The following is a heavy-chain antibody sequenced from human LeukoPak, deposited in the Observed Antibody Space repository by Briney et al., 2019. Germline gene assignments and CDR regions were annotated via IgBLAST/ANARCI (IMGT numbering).Heavy chain of an antibody. CDR1: GGSFSGYY. Sequence: PSETLSLTCAVYGGSFSGYYWSWIRQPPGKGLEWIGDINHSGSTNYNPSLKSRVTMSVDTSENQFSLKLSSVTAADTAVYYCARRASVAATLDYWGRGTLVTVSS. CDR2: INHSGST. J-gene: IGHJ4*02. D-gene: IGHD2-15*01. V-gene: IGHV4-34*01. CDR3: ARRASVAATLDY.